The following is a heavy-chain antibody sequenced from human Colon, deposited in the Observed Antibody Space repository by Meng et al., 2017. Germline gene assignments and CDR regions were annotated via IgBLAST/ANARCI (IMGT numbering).Heavy chain of an antibody. D-gene: IGHD1-20*01. V-gene: IGHV3-23*01. CDR3: VKDRESYNSVWDAFDI. CDR1: GFPFNTYA. J-gene: IGHJ3*02. CDR2: IFGNSAST. Sequence: GESLKISCAASGFPFNTYAMHWVRQAPGKGLEWVSSIFGNSASTCYADSVKGRFTISRDDSSNRLYLQMNSLRGEDTAVYYCVKDRESYNSVWDAFDIWGQGTLVTVSS.